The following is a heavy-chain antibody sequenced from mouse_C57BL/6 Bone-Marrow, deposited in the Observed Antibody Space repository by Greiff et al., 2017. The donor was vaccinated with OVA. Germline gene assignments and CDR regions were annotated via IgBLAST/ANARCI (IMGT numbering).Heavy chain of an antibody. CDR2: IRNKANGDTT. Sequence: EVQVVESGGGLVQPGGSLSLSCAASGFTFTDYYMSWVRQPPGKGLEWLGFIRNKANGDTTEYSVSVKGRFTIYIDNSHSILYLQMNALRAEDSATDYCARSGSSYYWYFDVWGTGTTVTVSS. D-gene: IGHD1-1*01. V-gene: IGHV7-3*01. CDR1: GFTFTDYY. CDR3: ARSGSSYYWYFDV. J-gene: IGHJ1*03.